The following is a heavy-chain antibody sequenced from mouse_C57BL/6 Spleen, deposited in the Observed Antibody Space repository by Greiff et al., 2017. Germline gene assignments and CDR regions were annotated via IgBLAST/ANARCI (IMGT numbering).Heavy chain of an antibody. V-gene: IGHV1-82*01. Sequence: VQLQQSGPELVKPGASVKISCKASGYAFSSSWMNWVKQRPGQGLEWIGRIYPGDGDTNYNGKFKGKATLTADTSSSTAYMQLSSLTSEDSAVYFCARNWDYEGEWGQGGTLPVSS. J-gene: IGHJ2*01. CDR2: IYPGDGDT. CDR3: ARNWDYEGE. D-gene: IGHD2-4*01. CDR1: GYAFSSSW.